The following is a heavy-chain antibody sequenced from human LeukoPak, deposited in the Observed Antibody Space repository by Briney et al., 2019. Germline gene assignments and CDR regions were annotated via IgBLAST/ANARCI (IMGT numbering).Heavy chain of an antibody. Sequence: GGTLRLSCAASGFTFSSYGMHWVRQAPGKGLEWVAFIRYDGSNKYYADSVKGRFTISRDNSKNTLYLQMNSLRAEDTAVYYCAKDLLRGLIVVVPAAIPGGIDYWGQGTLVTVSS. CDR2: IRYDGSNK. CDR3: AKDLLRGLIVVVPAAIPGGIDY. J-gene: IGHJ4*02. D-gene: IGHD2-2*01. V-gene: IGHV3-30*02. CDR1: GFTFSSYG.